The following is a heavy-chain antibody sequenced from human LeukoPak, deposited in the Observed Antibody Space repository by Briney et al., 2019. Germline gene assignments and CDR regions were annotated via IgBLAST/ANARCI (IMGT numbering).Heavy chain of an antibody. J-gene: IGHJ4*02. CDR2: IYYSGST. D-gene: IGHD3-9*01. CDR3: ARGGYFDWLLTFDY. CDR1: GDSTSSDRYY. V-gene: IGHV4-39*07. Sequence: SETLSLTCTVSGDSTSSDRYYGGWVRQPPGKGLEWIGNIYYSGSTYYNPSLKSRVTISVDTSKNQFSLKLSSVTAADTAVYYCARGGYFDWLLTFDYWGQGTLVTVSS.